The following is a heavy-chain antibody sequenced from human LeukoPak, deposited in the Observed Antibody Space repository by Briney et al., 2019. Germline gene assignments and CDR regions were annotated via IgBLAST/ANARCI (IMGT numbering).Heavy chain of an antibody. CDR1: GFTFSSYA. CDR2: ISGSGTST. V-gene: IGHV3-23*01. Sequence: GGSLRLSCAVSGFTFSSYAMSWVRQAPGKGLEWVSGISGSGTSTYYADSVKGRLTISRDNSKNTLYLQMNSLRAEDTAAYFCAKLKRSLVVAAHYFDYWGQGSLVTVSP. D-gene: IGHD2-15*01. CDR3: AKLKRSLVVAAHYFDY. J-gene: IGHJ4*02.